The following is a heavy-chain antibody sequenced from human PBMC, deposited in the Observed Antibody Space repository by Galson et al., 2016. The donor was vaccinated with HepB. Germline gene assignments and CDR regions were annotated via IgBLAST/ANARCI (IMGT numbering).Heavy chain of an antibody. CDR1: GASLGVSAYH. D-gene: IGHD3-16*01. CDR3: GTYLVGRGGPGY. V-gene: IGHV4-61*08. J-gene: IGHJ4*02. CDR2: TYYGEDN. Sequence: SETLSLTCTVSGASLGVSAYHWAWIRQPAGKGLEWMAHTYYGEDNRYNPSLKGRVTMSVDASTNEMSLTLRSVTAADTAVYYCGTYLVGRGGPGYGGQGTPVTVSS.